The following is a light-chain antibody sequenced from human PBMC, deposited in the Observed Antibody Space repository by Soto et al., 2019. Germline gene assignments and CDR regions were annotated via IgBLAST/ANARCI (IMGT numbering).Light chain of an antibody. CDR3: CSYAGSSTNVV. J-gene: IGLJ2*01. CDR2: EGS. V-gene: IGLV2-23*01. CDR1: SSDVESYNR. Sequence: QSALTQPASVSGSPGQSITISCTGTSSDVESYNRVSWYQQHPGKAPKLLIYEGSKRPSGVSNRFSGAKSGNTASLTISGLQAEDEADYFCCSYAGSSTNVVFGGGTKLTVL.